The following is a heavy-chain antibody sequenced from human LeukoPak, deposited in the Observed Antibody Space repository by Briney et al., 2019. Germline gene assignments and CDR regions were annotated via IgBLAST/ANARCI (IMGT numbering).Heavy chain of an antibody. V-gene: IGHV4-4*07. J-gene: IGHJ4*02. Sequence: SETLSLTCAVYGGSFSSYYWSWIRQPAGKGLEWIGRIYTSGSTNYNPSLKSRVTMSVDTSKNQFSLKLSSVTAADTAVYYCAREQLEQWLVGDHYFDYWGQGTLVTVSS. D-gene: IGHD6-19*01. CDR1: GGSFSSYY. CDR3: AREQLEQWLVGDHYFDY. CDR2: IYTSGST.